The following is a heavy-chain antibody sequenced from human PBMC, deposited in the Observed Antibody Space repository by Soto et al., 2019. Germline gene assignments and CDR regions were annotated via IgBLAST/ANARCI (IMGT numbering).Heavy chain of an antibody. CDR3: ARGGAAAGIWFDP. Sequence: QVQLQESGPGLVKPSETLSLTCTVSGGSISSYYWSWIRQPPGKGLEWIGYIYYSGSTNYNPSLKSRVTISVDPSKNQFSLKLSSVTAADTAVYYCARGGAAAGIWFDPWGQGTLVTVSS. V-gene: IGHV4-59*01. J-gene: IGHJ5*02. D-gene: IGHD6-13*01. CDR2: IYYSGST. CDR1: GGSISSYY.